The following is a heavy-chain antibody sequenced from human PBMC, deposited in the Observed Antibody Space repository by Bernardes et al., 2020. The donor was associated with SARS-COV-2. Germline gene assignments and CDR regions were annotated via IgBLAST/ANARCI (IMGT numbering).Heavy chain of an antibody. V-gene: IGHV3-48*01. J-gene: IGHJ6*02. Sequence: GGSLRLSCAASGFTFSSYAMTWVRQAPGKGLEWVSYISSRSSTVYYADSVKGRFTISRDNSKDTLFLQMNSLRGEDTAVYYCATDFTVTDYYYYGMDVWGQGTTVTVSS. CDR1: GFTFSSYA. D-gene: IGHD4-4*01. CDR2: ISSRSSTV. CDR3: ATDFTVTDYYYYGMDV.